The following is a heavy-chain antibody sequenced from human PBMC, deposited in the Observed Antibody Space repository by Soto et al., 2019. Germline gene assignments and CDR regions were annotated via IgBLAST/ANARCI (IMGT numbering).Heavy chain of an antibody. D-gene: IGHD1-1*01. CDR1: GGSFSGYY. Sequence: SSETLSLTCAVYGGSFSGYYWSWIRQPPGKGLEWIGEINHSGSTNYNPSLKSRVTISVDTSKNQFSLKLSSVTAADTAVYYCARNRGPGTIYYYYYMDVWGKGTTVTVSS. J-gene: IGHJ6*03. V-gene: IGHV4-34*01. CDR2: INHSGST. CDR3: ARNRGPGTIYYYYYMDV.